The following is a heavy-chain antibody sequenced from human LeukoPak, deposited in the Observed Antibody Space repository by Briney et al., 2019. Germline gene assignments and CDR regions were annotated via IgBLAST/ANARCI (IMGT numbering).Heavy chain of an antibody. J-gene: IGHJ4*02. CDR3: SVNYCSGGNCYMF. CDR2: IRSKANSYAT. D-gene: IGHD2-15*01. V-gene: IGHV3-73*01. CDR1: GFTFSGSV. Sequence: GGSLRLSCAASGFTFSGSVMHWVRQASGKGLEWVGRIRSKANSYATAYAASVKGRFTISREDSKNTAYLQMNSLKTEDTAVYYCSVNYCSGGNCYMFWGQGTLVTVSS.